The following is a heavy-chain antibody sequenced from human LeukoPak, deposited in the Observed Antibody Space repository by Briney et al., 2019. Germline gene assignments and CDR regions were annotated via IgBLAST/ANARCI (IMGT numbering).Heavy chain of an antibody. V-gene: IGHV1-18*01. CDR1: GYTFTSYG. J-gene: IGHJ5*02. CDR3: ARGGGDTVVVPAAWVNWFDP. CDR2: ISAYNGNT. Sequence: ASVKVSCKASGYTFTSYGISWVRQVPGQGLKWMGWISAYNGNTNYAQKLQGRVSMTTDTSTSTAYMELRSLRSDDTAVYYCARGGGDTVVVPAAWVNWFDPWGQGTLVTVSS. D-gene: IGHD2-2*01.